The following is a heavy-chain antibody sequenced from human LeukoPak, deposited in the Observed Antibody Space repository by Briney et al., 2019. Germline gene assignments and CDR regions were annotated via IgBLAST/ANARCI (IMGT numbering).Heavy chain of an antibody. V-gene: IGHV3-21*01. CDR3: ARGGSHYYDSSGSWGAY. J-gene: IGHJ4*02. CDR2: ISSSSSYI. D-gene: IGHD3-22*01. CDR1: GFTFSSYS. Sequence: GGSLRLSCAASGFTFSSYSMIWVRQAPGTGLEWVSSISSSSSYIYYADPVKGRFTISRDNAKNPLYLQMNSLRAEDTAVYYCARGGSHYYDSSGSWGAYWGQGTLVTVSS.